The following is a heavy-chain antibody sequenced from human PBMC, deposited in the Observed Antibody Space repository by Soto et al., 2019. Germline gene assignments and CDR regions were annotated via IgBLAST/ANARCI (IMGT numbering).Heavy chain of an antibody. D-gene: IGHD3-22*01. J-gene: IGHJ4*01. CDR2: IYYSGST. V-gene: IGHV4-39*01. CDR1: GGFIISGDYY. CDR3: ASAGYDSSGYLTDY. Sequence: SETLSLTCTVSGGFIISGDYYWNLIRQPPGKGLEWIGSIYYSGSTYYNPSLKSRVTISVDTSKNQFSLKLSSVTAADTAVYYCASAGYDSSGYLTDYWGQGTLVIGSS.